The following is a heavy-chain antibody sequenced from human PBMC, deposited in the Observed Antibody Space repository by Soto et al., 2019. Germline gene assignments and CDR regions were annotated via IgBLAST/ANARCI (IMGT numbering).Heavy chain of an antibody. CDR2: MNPNSGNT. D-gene: IGHD3-3*01. CDR3: ARGDRAYYDFWSGYSPEY. V-gene: IGHV1-8*01. Sequence: GASVKVSCKASGYTFTSYDINWVRQATGQGLEWMGWMNPNSGNTGYAQKFQGRVTMTRNTSISTAYMELSSLRSEDTAVYYCARGDRAYYDFWSGYSPEYWGQGTLVTVSS. J-gene: IGHJ4*02. CDR1: GYTFTSYD.